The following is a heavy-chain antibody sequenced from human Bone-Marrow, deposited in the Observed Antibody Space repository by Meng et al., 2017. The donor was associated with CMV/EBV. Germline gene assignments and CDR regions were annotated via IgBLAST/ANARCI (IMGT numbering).Heavy chain of an antibody. CDR2: IYPGDSDT. V-gene: IGHV5-51*01. J-gene: IGHJ6*02. D-gene: IGHD6-13*01. CDR3: ARHQGYSSSWYFNYYYGMDV. Sequence: GGSLRLSCAASGFTFSSYAMSWVRQMPGKGLEWMGIIYPGDSDTRYSPSFQGQVTISADKSISTAYLQWSSLKASDTAMYYCARHQGYSSSWYFNYYYGMDVWGQGTTVTVSS. CDR1: GFTFSSYA.